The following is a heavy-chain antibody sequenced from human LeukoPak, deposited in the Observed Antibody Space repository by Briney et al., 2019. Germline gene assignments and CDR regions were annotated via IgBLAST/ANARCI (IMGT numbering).Heavy chain of an antibody. Sequence: SETLSLTCTVSGGSISSYYWSWIRQPPGKGLEWIGYIYFSGSTNYNPSLKSRVIISVDTSKNQFSLKLSSVTAADTAVYYCARGGWSLDYWGQGILVTVSS. CDR2: IYFSGST. D-gene: IGHD2-15*01. V-gene: IGHV4-59*01. CDR3: ARGGWSLDY. J-gene: IGHJ4*02. CDR1: GGSISSYY.